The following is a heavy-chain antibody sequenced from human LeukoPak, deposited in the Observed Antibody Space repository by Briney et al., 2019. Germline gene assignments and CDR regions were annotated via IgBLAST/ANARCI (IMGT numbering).Heavy chain of an antibody. CDR2: SKSKTDGGTT. CDR3: AKYCISADCYANWFGP. J-gene: IGHJ5*02. V-gene: IGHV3-15*01. D-gene: IGHD2-2*01. CDR1: GFTLSSAW. Sequence: GGSLRLSCAGSGFTLSSAWMTWVRQAPGKGLEWVGLSKSKTDGGTTDYAAPVKGRFTISRHDSKNTLYLQMNSLKTEDTAVYYCAKYCISADCYANWFGPWGQGTLVTVSS.